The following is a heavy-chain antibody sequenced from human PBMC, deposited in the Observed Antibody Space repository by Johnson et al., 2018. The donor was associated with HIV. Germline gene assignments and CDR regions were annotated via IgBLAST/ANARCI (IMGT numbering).Heavy chain of an antibody. CDR1: GFTFSSYG. Sequence: VQLVESGGGVVQPGGSLRLSCAASGFTFSSYGMHWVRQAPGKGLEWVAFIRYDGSNKYYADSVKGRFTISRDNSKNTLYLQMNSLRADDTAVYYCAKEPRPAFDIWGQGTMVTVSS. J-gene: IGHJ3*02. CDR2: IRYDGSNK. V-gene: IGHV3-30*02. CDR3: AKEPRPAFDI.